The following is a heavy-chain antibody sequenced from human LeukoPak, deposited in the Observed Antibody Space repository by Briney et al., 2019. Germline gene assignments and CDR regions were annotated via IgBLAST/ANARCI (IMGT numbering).Heavy chain of an antibody. D-gene: IGHD1-26*01. CDR2: IRSKTYGGTT. J-gene: IGHJ4*02. CDR1: GFTVSSKY. Sequence: SGGSLRLSCAASGFTVSSKYMSWVRQAPGKGLEWVGFIRSKTYGGTTEYDASVKDRFTISRDDSKSIAYLQMNSLKTEDTGVYYCTKVEWELPRNWGQGTLVTVST. CDR3: TKVEWELPRN. V-gene: IGHV3-49*04.